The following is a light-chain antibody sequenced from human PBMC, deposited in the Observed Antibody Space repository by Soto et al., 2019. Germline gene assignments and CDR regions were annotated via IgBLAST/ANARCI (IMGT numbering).Light chain of an antibody. V-gene: IGKV3-15*01. CDR2: GAS. CDR1: QSVSSN. Sequence: EIVMTQSPATLSVSPGERATLSCRASQSVSSNLAWYQQKPGQAPRLLIYGASTRATVIPARFSGSGSGTEFSLHISRLQSGDFAVYFCQQYNNLLFTFGPGTKVDIK. CDR3: QQYNNLLFT. J-gene: IGKJ3*01.